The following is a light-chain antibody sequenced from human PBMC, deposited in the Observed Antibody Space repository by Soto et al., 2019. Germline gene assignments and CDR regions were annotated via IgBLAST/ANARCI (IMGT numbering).Light chain of an antibody. CDR3: QQSYSTPRT. J-gene: IGKJ1*01. CDR2: AAS. V-gene: IGKV1-8*01. Sequence: AFRMTQSPSSLSASTGERVTSTCRASQGISSYLAWYQQTPGKARKLLIYAASTLQSGVPSRFSGSGSGTDFTITISSLQPEDFATYYCQQSYSTPRTFGQGTKVEIK. CDR1: QGISSY.